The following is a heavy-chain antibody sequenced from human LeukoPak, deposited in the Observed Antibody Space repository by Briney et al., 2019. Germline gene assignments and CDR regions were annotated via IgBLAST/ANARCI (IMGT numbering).Heavy chain of an antibody. J-gene: IGHJ6*03. CDR3: ARCGVIGELMDYMDV. Sequence: QAGGSLRLSCAASGFTFSSYEMNWVRQAPGKGLEWVSYISSSGSTIYYADSVKGRFTISRDNAKNSLYLQMNSLSAEDTAVYYCARCGVIGELMDYMDVWGKGTTVTVSS. CDR2: ISSSGSTI. V-gene: IGHV3-48*03. CDR1: GFTFSSYE. D-gene: IGHD3-10*01.